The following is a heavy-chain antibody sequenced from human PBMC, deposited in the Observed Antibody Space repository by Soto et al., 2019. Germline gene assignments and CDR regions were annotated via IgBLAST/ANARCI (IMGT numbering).Heavy chain of an antibody. V-gene: IGHV3-30-3*01. Sequence: PGGSLRLSCAASGFTFSSYAMHWVRQAPGKGLEWVAVISYDGSNKYYADSVKGRFTISRDNSKNTLYLQMNSLRAEDTAVYYCARVVVITPNDAFDIWGQGTMVTVS. D-gene: IGHD3-22*01. CDR1: GFTFSSYA. CDR2: ISYDGSNK. J-gene: IGHJ3*02. CDR3: ARVVVITPNDAFDI.